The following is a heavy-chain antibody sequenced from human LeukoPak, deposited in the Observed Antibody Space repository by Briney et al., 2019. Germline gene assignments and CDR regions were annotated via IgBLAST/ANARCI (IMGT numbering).Heavy chain of an antibody. Sequence: GRSLRLSCAASGFTFSSYAMHWVRQAPGKGLEWVAVISYDGSNKYYADSVKGRFTISRDNSKNTLYLQMNSLRAEDTAVYYCARDPVGASGSADYWGQGTLVTVSS. V-gene: IGHV3-30-3*01. CDR3: ARDPVGASGSADY. CDR1: GFTFSSYA. J-gene: IGHJ4*02. CDR2: ISYDGSNK. D-gene: IGHD1-26*01.